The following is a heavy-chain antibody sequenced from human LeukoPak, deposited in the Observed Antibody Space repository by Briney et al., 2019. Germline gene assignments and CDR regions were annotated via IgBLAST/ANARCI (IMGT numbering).Heavy chain of an antibody. V-gene: IGHV1-18*01. CDR1: GYTFTSYG. CDR3: ARSYYYYDSSLPGYFVY. J-gene: IGHJ4*02. CDR2: ISAYNGNT. D-gene: IGHD3-22*01. Sequence: GASVKVSCKASGYTFTSYGISWVRQAPGQGLEWMGWISAYNGNTNYAQKLQGRVTMTTDTSTSTAYMELRSLRSDDTAVYHCARSYYYYDSSLPGYFVYWGQGTLVTVSS.